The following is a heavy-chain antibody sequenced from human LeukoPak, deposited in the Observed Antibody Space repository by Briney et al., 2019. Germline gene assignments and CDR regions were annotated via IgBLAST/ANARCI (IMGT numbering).Heavy chain of an antibody. V-gene: IGHV3-21*01. CDR3: AREVSEGFDF. CDR1: GFTFSGYS. J-gene: IGHJ4*02. Sequence: GGSLRLSCTASGFTFSGYSMNWIRQAPGKGLEWVSSFGTRSTSVYHAGSVKGRFAISRDNARNSLYLQMNSLRAEDTALYYCAREVSEGFDFWGQGTLVTVSS. CDR2: FGTRSTSV. D-gene: IGHD3-22*01.